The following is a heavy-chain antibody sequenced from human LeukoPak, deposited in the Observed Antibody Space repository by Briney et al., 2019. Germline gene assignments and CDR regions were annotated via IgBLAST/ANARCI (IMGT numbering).Heavy chain of an antibody. V-gene: IGHV3-30-3*01. CDR2: VSYDETNK. CDR1: ASTFSNDA. D-gene: IGHD2-2*01. CDR3: ARAFGCSGTSCHARWGYYYYAMDV. Sequence: GGSLRLSCAASASTFSNDAIHWVRQAPGKGLEWVAVVSYDETNKYYADSVKGRFTISGDNSKNTVYLQMSSLRAEDTAMYYCARAFGCSGTSCHARWGYYYYAMDVWGQGTTVTVSS. J-gene: IGHJ6*02.